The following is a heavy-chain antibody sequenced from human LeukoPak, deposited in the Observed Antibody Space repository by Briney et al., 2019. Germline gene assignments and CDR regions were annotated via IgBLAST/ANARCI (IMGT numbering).Heavy chain of an antibody. CDR3: ARDLAYSRLDY. D-gene: IGHD5-18*01. CDR2: INPDGNKK. Sequence: GGSLRLSCAVSGLTFSSSWMDWVRQAPGKGLEWVASINPDGNKKYSADSVKGRFTISRDNAENSLYLQMNSLRVEDTAFYYCARDLAYSRLDYWGQGMLITVSS. CDR1: GLTFSSSW. J-gene: IGHJ4*02. V-gene: IGHV3-7*01.